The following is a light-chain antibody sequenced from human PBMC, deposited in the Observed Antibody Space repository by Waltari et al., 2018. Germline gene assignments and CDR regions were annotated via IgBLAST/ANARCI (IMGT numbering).Light chain of an antibody. CDR3: QQCNNWPYT. CDR1: QTVSST. J-gene: IGKJ2*01. Sequence: EIVMTHSPATLSVSPGERAILPCRASQTVSSTLAWYQQKPGQAPRLLIYGASTRATGIPARFSGSGSGTDFTLTISSLQSEDFAVYYCQQCNNWPYTFGQGTRLEIK. V-gene: IGKV3-15*01. CDR2: GAS.